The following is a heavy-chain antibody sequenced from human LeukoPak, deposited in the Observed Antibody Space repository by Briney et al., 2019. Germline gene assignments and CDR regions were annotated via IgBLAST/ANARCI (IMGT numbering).Heavy chain of an antibody. CDR3: AKDSSIVGATTVFDY. Sequence: PGGSLRLSCAASGFTVSSNYMSWVRQAPGKGLEWVSAISGSGGSTYYADSVKGRFTISRDNSKNTLYLQMNSLRAEDTAVYYCAKDSSIVGATTVFDYWGQGTLVTVSS. CDR2: ISGSGGST. D-gene: IGHD1-26*01. V-gene: IGHV3-23*01. J-gene: IGHJ4*02. CDR1: GFTVSSNY.